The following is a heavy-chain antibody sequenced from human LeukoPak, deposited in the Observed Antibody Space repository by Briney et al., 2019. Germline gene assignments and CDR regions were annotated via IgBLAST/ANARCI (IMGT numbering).Heavy chain of an antibody. D-gene: IGHD6-25*01. V-gene: IGHV4-59*02. CDR2: IYYSGST. CDR3: ARDWYSTGYDY. J-gene: IGHJ4*02. Sequence: SETLSLTCTISGGSVSDYYWSWIRQPPGKGLGWIGYIYYSGSTNYNPSLKSRVTISVDTSKNQFSLKLSSVTAADTAVYYCARDWYSTGYDYWGQGTLVTVSS. CDR1: GGSVSDYY.